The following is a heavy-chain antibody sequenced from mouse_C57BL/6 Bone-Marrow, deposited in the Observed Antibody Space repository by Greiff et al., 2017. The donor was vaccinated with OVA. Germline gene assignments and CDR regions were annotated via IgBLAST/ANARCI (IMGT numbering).Heavy chain of an antibody. CDR1: GYTFTSYW. V-gene: IGHV1-64*01. CDR2: IHPNSGST. Sequence: QVQLQQPGAELVKPGASVKLSCKASGYTFTSYWMHWVKQRPGQGLEWIGMIHPNSGSTNYNEKFKSKATLTVDKSSSTAYMQLSSPTSEDSAVYYCARRGSRPFAYWGQGTLVTVSA. CDR3: ARRGSRPFAY. J-gene: IGHJ3*01.